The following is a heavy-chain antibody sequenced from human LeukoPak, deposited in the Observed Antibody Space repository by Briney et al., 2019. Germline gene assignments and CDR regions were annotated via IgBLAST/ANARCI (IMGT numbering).Heavy chain of an antibody. CDR3: AKDRGIAAADQGAFDI. J-gene: IGHJ3*02. V-gene: IGHV3-23*01. Sequence: GGSLRLSCAASGFTFSSYAMSWVRQAPGKGLEWVSAISGSGGSTYYADPVKGRFTISRDNSKNTLYLQMNSLRAEDTAVYYCAKDRGIAAADQGAFDIWGQGTMVTVSS. D-gene: IGHD6-13*01. CDR2: ISGSGGST. CDR1: GFTFSSYA.